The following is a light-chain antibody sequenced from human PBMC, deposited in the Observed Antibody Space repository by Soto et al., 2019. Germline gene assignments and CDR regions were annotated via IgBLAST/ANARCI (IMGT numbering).Light chain of an antibody. CDR2: GAS. J-gene: IGKJ1*01. V-gene: IGKV3-11*01. CDR1: QTVSTY. Sequence: IVLTQSPATLSLSPGERATLSCRARQTVSTYLSWYQHKPGQAPRLLIYGASNRATGIPARFSGRGFGTDFTLTISRLEPEDFAVYYCQHSGDFRWTFGQGTKVDIK. CDR3: QHSGDFRWT.